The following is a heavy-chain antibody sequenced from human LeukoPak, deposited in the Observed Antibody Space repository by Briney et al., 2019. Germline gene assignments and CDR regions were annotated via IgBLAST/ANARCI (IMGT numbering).Heavy chain of an antibody. J-gene: IGHJ1*01. D-gene: IGHD6-19*01. CDR1: GFTFSSYA. CDR3: ARDGKGSEVYFQH. V-gene: IGHV3-30*04. Sequence: GGSLRLSCAASGFTFSSYAMHWVRQAPGKGLEWVAVISYDGSNKYYADSVKGRFTISRDNSKNTLYLQMNSLSAEDTAVYYCARDGKGSEVYFQHWGQGTLVTVSS. CDR2: ISYDGSNK.